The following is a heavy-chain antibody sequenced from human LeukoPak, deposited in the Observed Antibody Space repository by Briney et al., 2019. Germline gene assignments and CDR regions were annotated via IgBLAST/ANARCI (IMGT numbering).Heavy chain of an antibody. V-gene: IGHV4-38-2*02. D-gene: IGHD3-16*01. CDR2: IYHSGST. J-gene: IGHJ4*02. CDR3: ARVITVRGVIFDY. CDR1: GYSISSGYY. Sequence: SETLSLTCTVSGYSISSGYYWGWIRQPPGKGLEWIGSIYHSGSTYYNPSLKSRVTISVDTSKNQFSLTLNSVTAADTAVYYCARVITVRGVIFDYWGQGTLVTVSS.